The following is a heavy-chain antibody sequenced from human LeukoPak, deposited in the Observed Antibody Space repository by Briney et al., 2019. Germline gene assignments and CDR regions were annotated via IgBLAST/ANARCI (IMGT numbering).Heavy chain of an antibody. CDR1: GFTVSSNY. Sequence: GGSLRLSCAASGFTVSSNYMSWVRQAPGKGLEWVSVIYSGGSTYYADSVKGRFTISRDNSKNTLYLQMNSLRAEDTAVYYCATATRSRAFDIWGQGTMVTVSS. CDR3: ATATRSRAFDI. V-gene: IGHV3-53*05. D-gene: IGHD5-12*01. J-gene: IGHJ3*02. CDR2: IYSGGST.